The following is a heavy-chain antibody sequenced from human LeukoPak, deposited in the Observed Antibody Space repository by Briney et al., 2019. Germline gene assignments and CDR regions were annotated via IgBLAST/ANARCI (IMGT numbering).Heavy chain of an antibody. J-gene: IGHJ6*03. V-gene: IGHV3-23*01. CDR3: ACTAYYYYSLDV. Sequence: GGSLRLSCAASGCTFYSYAMSLVLQAPGKGLEWISAFSGSGDNTYSADSVKGRFTIYRDNSKNTLYLPMSSLRAEDKAVYYCACTAYYYYSLDVWGKGNTVTVSS. CDR1: GCTFYSYA. CDR2: FSGSGDNT. D-gene: IGHD5-18*01.